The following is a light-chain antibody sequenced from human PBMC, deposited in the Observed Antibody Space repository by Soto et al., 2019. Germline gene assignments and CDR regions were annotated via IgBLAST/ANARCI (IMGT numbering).Light chain of an antibody. J-gene: IGKJ2*01. CDR3: QQYNSYSQT. CDR2: KAS. Sequence: DIQMTQSPSTLSASVGDRVTITCRASQSISSWLAWYQQKPGKAPKLLIYKASSLESGVPSRFSGSGSGTEFTLTLSSLQADDFATYYCQQYNSYSQTFGQGTKLEIK. CDR1: QSISSW. V-gene: IGKV1-5*03.